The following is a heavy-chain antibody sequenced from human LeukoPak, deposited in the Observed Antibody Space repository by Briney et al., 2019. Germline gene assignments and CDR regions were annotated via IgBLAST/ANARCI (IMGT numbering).Heavy chain of an antibody. CDR2: ISGYNDNT. D-gene: IGHD3-22*01. CDR1: GDTFTNYG. J-gene: IGHJ4*02. V-gene: IGHV1-18*01. CDR3: ASPPADYYDSRDYFDY. Sequence: ATVNVSCKASGDTFTNYGISWVRQAPGQGLEWIGWISGYNDNTNYAQKFQGRLTVTTDTSTSTTYMELRSLRSDDTAVYYCASPPADYYDSRDYFDYWGQGTLVTVSS.